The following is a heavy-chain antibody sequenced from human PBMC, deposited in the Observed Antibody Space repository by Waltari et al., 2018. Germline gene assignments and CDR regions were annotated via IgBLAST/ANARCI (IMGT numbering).Heavy chain of an antibody. CDR3: AKDRQYSSWPPGAFDY. CDR2: ISGSCGST. J-gene: IGHJ4*02. D-gene: IGHD6-13*01. V-gene: IGHV3-23*04. Sequence: EVQLVESGGGLVQPGGSLRLSCAASGFTFSSYAMSWVRQAPGKGLGWVSAISGSCGSTYCADSVKGRFTISRDNSKNTLYLQMNSLRAEDTAVYYCAKDRQYSSWPPGAFDYWGQGTLVTVSS. CDR1: GFTFSSYA.